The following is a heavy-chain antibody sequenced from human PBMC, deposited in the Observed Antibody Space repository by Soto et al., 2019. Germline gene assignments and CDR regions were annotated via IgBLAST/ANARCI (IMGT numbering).Heavy chain of an antibody. Sequence: SETLSLTCTVSGGSISTGQYYWSWLRQHPEKGLEWIGYIYHSGATFNSPSLESRLTISVDTSKNQFSLKLRSVTAADTAVYYCARLPHHSTYYFDYWGQGALVTVSS. CDR1: GGSISTGQYY. D-gene: IGHD5-18*01. J-gene: IGHJ4*02. CDR3: ARLPHHSTYYFDY. V-gene: IGHV4-31*03. CDR2: IYHSGAT.